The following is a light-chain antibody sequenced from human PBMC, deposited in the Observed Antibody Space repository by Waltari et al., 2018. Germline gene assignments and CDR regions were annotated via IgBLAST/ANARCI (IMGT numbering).Light chain of an antibody. CDR1: SSNIGSNY. J-gene: IGLJ3*02. V-gene: IGLV1-47*02. CDR3: AAWDDSLSGLV. Sequence: QSVLTQPPSASGTTGQKVTISCNGRSSNIGSNYVYWYQQLPGTAPQLLIFNNNQRPSGVPDRFSDSKSGTSASLAINGLRSEDEADYYCAAWDDSLSGLVLGGGTKVTVL. CDR2: NNN.